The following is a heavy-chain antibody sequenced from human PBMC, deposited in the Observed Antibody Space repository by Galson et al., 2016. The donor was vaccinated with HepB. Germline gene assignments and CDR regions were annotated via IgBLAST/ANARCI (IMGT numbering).Heavy chain of an antibody. CDR3: ARDPFLDLDPNTRNTAFDI. V-gene: IGHV4-61*02. J-gene: IGHJ3*02. CDR2: VYTSGIT. D-gene: IGHD3/OR15-3a*01. CDR1: GDSISSGSFY. Sequence: TLSLTCTVSGDSISSGSFYWSWIRQPVGKGLEWIGRVYTSGITHYNASLKSRVTISPNPSKNQFSLRLTSVTAPDTAVYYCARDPFLDLDPNTRNTAFDIWGQGTMVTLSS.